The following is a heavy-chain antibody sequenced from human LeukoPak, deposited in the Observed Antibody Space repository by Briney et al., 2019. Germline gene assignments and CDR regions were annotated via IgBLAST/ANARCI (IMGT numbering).Heavy chain of an antibody. D-gene: IGHD3-22*01. J-gene: IGHJ4*02. CDR2: ISDRGSRT. V-gene: IGHV3-23*01. Sequence: PGGSLRLSCAVSGITLSNYGMSWVRQAPGKGLEWVAGISDRGSRTNYADSVKGRFNISTDHPKNTLYLQMNSLRAEDTAVYFCAKRGVVIRVILVGFHKEAYYFDSWGQGALVTVSS. CDR3: AKRGVVIRVILVGFHKEAYYFDS. CDR1: GITLSNYG.